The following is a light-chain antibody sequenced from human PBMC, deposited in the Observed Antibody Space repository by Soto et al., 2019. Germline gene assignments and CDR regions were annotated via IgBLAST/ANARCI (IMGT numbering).Light chain of an antibody. V-gene: IGKV3-20*01. J-gene: IGKJ1*01. CDR3: QQHASTPWT. CDR2: GAS. CDR1: QSVDSDA. Sequence: EIVLTQSPGTLSLSPGERATLSCRASQSVDSDALAWHQQKPGQAPRLLFYGASRRATGIPERFSGGGSGTDFTLTISRLETEDFAVYYCQQHASTPWTFGQGTKVEIK.